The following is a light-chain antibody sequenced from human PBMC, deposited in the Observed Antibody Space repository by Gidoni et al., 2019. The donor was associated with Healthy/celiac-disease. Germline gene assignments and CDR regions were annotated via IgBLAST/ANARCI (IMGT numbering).Light chain of an antibody. CDR2: DAS. J-gene: IGKJ1*01. Sequence: EIVLTQSPATLSLSPGERATLSCRASQSASSYLAWYQQNPGQAPRLLIYDASNRATGIPARFSGSGSGTDFTLTISSLEPEDFAVYYCQQRSNWPSTFGQGTKVEIK. V-gene: IGKV3-11*01. CDR1: QSASSY. CDR3: QQRSNWPST.